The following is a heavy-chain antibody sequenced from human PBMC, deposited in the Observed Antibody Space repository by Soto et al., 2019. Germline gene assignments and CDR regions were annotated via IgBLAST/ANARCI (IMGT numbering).Heavy chain of an antibody. Sequence: SETLSLTCTVSGGSIINPDYYLICVRQPPGKGLEWIGSIFYNGDTSYNPSLKSRLTMSVDTSKNQFSLSLSSVTAADTAVYYCARCLVDYAYGMDVWGQGTTVTVSS. V-gene: IGHV4-30-4*01. CDR2: IFYNGDT. J-gene: IGHJ6*02. CDR3: ARCLVDYAYGMDV. CDR1: GGSIINPDYY. D-gene: IGHD6-6*01.